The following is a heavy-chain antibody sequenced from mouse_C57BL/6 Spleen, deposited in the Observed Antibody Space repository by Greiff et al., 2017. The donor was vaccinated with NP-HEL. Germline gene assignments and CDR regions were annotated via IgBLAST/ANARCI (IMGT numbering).Heavy chain of an antibody. CDR3: ARRDYGSREYFDV. Sequence: EVQLVESGGGLVQPGGSLSLSCAASGFTFTDYYMSWVRQPPGKALEWLGFIRNKANGYTTEYSASVKGRFTISRDNSQSILYLQMNALRAEDSATDYCARRDYGSREYFDVWGTGTTVTVSS. D-gene: IGHD1-1*01. CDR1: GFTFTDYY. V-gene: IGHV7-3*01. J-gene: IGHJ1*03. CDR2: IRNKANGYTT.